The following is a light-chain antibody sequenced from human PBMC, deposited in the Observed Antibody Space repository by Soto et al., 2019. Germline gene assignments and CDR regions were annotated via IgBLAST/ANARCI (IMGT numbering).Light chain of an antibody. V-gene: IGKV1-39*01. J-gene: IGKJ4*01. CDR3: LQNYNYPLT. Sequence: DIQMTQSPSPLSASVGDRVTITCRASQSISSYLNWYQQKPGKAPKLLIYAASSLQSGVPSRFSGSGSGTDFTLTISSLQPEDFATYYCLQNYNYPLTFGGGTKVDIK. CDR1: QSISSY. CDR2: AAS.